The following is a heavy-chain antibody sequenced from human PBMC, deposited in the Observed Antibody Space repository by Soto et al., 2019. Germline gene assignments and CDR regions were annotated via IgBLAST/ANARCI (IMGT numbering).Heavy chain of an antibody. V-gene: IGHV3-7*01. CDR1: GFTFSNYW. J-gene: IGHJ6*03. Sequence: GWSLRLSCAASGFTFSNYWMTWVRQAPGKGLEWVANIKEDGSAKYYVDSVKGRFTISRDDAKNSLYLQMNSLRAEDTAVYYCVRQGYYIMDVWGKGTTVTVSS. CDR3: VRQGYYIMDV. CDR2: IKEDGSAK.